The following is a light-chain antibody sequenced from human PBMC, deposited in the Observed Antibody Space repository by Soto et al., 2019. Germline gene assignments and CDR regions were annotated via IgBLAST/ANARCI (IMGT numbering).Light chain of an antibody. CDR3: QHYGSTPRT. J-gene: IGKJ1*01. CDR1: QSISSSY. Sequence: EIVLTQSRGTLSLSPGERATLSCRASQSISSSYLAWYQHNPGQTPRLLIYGASSRATGIPDRFSGSGSGTDFTLTIRRLEPEDFAVYYCQHYGSTPRTFGQGTQVEIK. CDR2: GAS. V-gene: IGKV3-20*01.